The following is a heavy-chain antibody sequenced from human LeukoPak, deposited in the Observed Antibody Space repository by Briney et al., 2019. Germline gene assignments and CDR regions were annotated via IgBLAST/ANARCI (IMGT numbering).Heavy chain of an antibody. CDR2: INPSGGST. J-gene: IGHJ5*02. D-gene: IGHD6-19*01. CDR3: ARSSGWYSYWFDP. Sequence: GASVKVSCKASGYAFTSYYMHWVRQAPGQGLEWMGIINPSGGSTSYAQKFQGRVTMTRDTSTSTAYMELSSLRSEDTAVYYCARSSGWYSYWFDPWGQGTLVTVSS. CDR1: GYAFTSYY. V-gene: IGHV1-46*01.